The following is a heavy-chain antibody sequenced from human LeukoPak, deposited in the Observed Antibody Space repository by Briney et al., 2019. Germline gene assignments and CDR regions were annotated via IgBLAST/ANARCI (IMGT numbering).Heavy chain of an antibody. CDR1: GGTFSSYA. CDR2: IIPILGIA. CDR3: ARDQNYDFWSGPFDY. V-gene: IGHV1-69*04. J-gene: IGHJ4*02. D-gene: IGHD3-3*01. Sequence: SVKVSCKASGGTFSSYAISWVRQAPGQGLEWMGRIIPILGIANYAQKFQGRVTITADKSTSTAYMELSSLRSEDTAVYYCARDQNYDFWSGPFDYWGQGTLVTVSS.